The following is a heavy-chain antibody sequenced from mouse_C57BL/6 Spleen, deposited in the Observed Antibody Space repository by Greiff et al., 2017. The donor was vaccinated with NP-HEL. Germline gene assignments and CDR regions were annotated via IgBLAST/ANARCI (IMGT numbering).Heavy chain of an antibody. Sequence: VQLQQSGAELVRPGASVTLSCKASGYTFTDYEMHWVKQTPVHGLEWIGAIDPETGGTAYNQKFKGKAILTADKSSSTAYMELRSLTSEDSAVYYWTRSLPYWAWFAYWGQGTLVTVSA. V-gene: IGHV1-15*01. D-gene: IGHD2-10*01. CDR1: GYTFTDYE. CDR2: IDPETGGT. J-gene: IGHJ3*01. CDR3: TRSLPYWAWFAY.